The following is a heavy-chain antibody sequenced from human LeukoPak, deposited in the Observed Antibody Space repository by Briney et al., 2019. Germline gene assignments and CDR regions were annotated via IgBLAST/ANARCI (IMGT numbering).Heavy chain of an antibody. Sequence: GGSLRLSCAASGFTFSSYAMHWVRQAPGKGLEWVSYISSSGSTIYYADSVKGRFTISRDNAKNSLYLQMNSLRAEDTAVYYCARDVGYYYGMDVWGKGTTVTVSS. D-gene: IGHD1-26*01. CDR2: ISSSGSTI. CDR1: GFTFSSYA. J-gene: IGHJ6*04. V-gene: IGHV3-48*03. CDR3: ARDVGYYYGMDV.